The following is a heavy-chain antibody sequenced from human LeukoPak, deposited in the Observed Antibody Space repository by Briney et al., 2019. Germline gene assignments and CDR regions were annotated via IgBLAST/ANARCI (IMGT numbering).Heavy chain of an antibody. CDR3: ARDHPVGYCSSTSCYPYYYYYTDV. D-gene: IGHD2-2*01. CDR1: GGSFSGYY. Sequence: SETLSLTCAVYGGSFSGYYWSWIRQPPGKGLEWIGEIHHSGSTNYNPSLKSRVTISVDTSKNQFSLKLSSVTAADTAVYYCARDHPVGYCSSTSCYPYYYYYTDVWGKGTTVTVSS. V-gene: IGHV4-34*01. J-gene: IGHJ6*03. CDR2: IHHSGST.